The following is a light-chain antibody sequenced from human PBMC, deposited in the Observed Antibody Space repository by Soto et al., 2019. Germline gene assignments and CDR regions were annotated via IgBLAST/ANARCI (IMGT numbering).Light chain of an antibody. CDR3: QQYNKWPPT. Sequence: EVMMTQSPATLSVSPGEGATLSCRASQSISNNLAWYQQKPGQAPRLLIYGASTRATGVPARFSGSGSGTEFTLTIRSLQSEDSAVYYCQQYNKWPPTFGQGTKVDIK. V-gene: IGKV3-15*01. CDR1: QSISNN. CDR2: GAS. J-gene: IGKJ1*01.